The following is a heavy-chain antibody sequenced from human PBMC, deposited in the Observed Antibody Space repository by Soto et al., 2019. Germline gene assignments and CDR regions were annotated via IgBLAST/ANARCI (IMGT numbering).Heavy chain of an antibody. D-gene: IGHD2-15*01. CDR3: ARGIRNYYGVDV. CDR2: INGDGGTT. V-gene: IGHV3-74*01. CDR1: GFTFNSYW. Sequence: GGSLRLSCAASGFTFNSYWMHWVRQAPGKGLLWVSRINGDGGTTNYADSVKGRFTISRDNAMNTVYLQMNNLRVEDTAVYYCARGIRNYYGVDVWGQGTTITVSS. J-gene: IGHJ6*02.